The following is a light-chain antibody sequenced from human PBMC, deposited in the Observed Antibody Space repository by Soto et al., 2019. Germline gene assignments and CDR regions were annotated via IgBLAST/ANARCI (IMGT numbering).Light chain of an antibody. CDR1: SSDVGAYNY. Sequence: QSVLTQPASVSGSPGQSITISCTGTSSDVGAYNYVSWYQHHPGKAPKLLIYDVSHRPSGVSNRFSGSKSGNTASLTISGLQAEYEADYYCSSYTSSSTVVFGGGTKLTVL. CDR2: DVS. CDR3: SSYTSSSTVV. J-gene: IGLJ2*01. V-gene: IGLV2-14*03.